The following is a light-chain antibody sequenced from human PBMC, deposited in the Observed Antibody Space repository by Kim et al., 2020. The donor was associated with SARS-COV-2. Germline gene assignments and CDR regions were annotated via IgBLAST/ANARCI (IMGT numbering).Light chain of an antibody. CDR3: QTWGTGIQV. CDR1: SGHSSYA. J-gene: IGLJ2*01. CDR2: VNSDGSH. V-gene: IGLV4-69*01. Sequence: QLVLTQSPSASASLGASVKLTCTLSSGHSSYAIAWHQQQPEKGPRYLMKVNSDGSHSKGDWIPDRFSGSSSGTERYLTISSLQSEDEADYYCQTWGTGIQVFGGGTQLTVL.